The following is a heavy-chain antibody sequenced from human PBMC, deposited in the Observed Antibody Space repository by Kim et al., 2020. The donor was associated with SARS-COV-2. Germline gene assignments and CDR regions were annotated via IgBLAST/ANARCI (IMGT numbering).Heavy chain of an antibody. D-gene: IGHD3-10*01. J-gene: IGHJ4*02. V-gene: IGHV4-39*07. Sequence: TYYNPSLKSRVTISVDTSKNQFSLKLSSVTAADTAVYYCARGSRSGSYPYWGQGTLVTVSS. CDR2: T. CDR3: ARGSRSGSYPY.